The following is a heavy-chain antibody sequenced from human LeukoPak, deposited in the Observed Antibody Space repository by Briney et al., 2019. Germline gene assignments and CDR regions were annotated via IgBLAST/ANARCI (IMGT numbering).Heavy chain of an antibody. CDR1: GFTFSSYG. D-gene: IGHD3-9*01. CDR3: AKGPDILPGYAFFVN. V-gene: IGHV3-30*02. Sequence: PGGSLRLSCAASGFTFSSYGMHWVRQAPGKGLEWVSFILYDGSYKSYADSVKGRFTLSRDNSKNTLYLQMNSLRAEDTAVYYCAKGPDILPGYAFFVNWGQGTLVTVSS. J-gene: IGHJ4*02. CDR2: ILYDGSYK.